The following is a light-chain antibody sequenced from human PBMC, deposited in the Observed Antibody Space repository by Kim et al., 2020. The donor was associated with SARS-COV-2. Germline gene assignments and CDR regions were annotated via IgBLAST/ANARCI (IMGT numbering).Light chain of an antibody. CDR2: RNN. V-gene: IGLV1-47*01. J-gene: IGLJ1*01. CDR1: SSNIGSNY. Sequence: QSVLTRPPSASGTPGQRVTISCSGRSSNIGSNYVYWYQHLPGTAPKLLIYRNNQRPSGVPDRFSGSKSATSASLAISGLRSEDEADYYCAAWDDSLSGYVFGSGTKVTVL. CDR3: AAWDDSLSGYV.